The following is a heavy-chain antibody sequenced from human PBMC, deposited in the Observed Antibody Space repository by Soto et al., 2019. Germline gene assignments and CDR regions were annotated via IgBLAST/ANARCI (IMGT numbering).Heavy chain of an antibody. CDR1: GFTFSSYW. Sequence: GGSLRLSCAASGFTFSSYWMSWVRQAPGKGLEWVANIKQDGSEKYYVDSVKGRFTISRDNAKNSLYLQMNSLGAEDTAVYYCARDQPAYCGGDCYWSPFDYWGQGTLVTVSS. D-gene: IGHD2-21*02. J-gene: IGHJ4*02. CDR2: IKQDGSEK. CDR3: ARDQPAYCGGDCYWSPFDY. V-gene: IGHV3-7*03.